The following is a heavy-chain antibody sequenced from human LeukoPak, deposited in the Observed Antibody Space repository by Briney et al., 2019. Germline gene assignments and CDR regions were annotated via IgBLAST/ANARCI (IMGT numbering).Heavy chain of an antibody. J-gene: IGHJ4*02. CDR3: AAWTDRGYSY. Sequence: GGSLRLSCTASGCTFSRSWMNWIRQAPGEGLEWVANINPDGDGMRFVDSVKGRFTMSRDNAQSSLHLQMNSLRVEDTAFYYCAAWTDRGYSYWGQGVLVTVSS. V-gene: IGHV3-7*01. CDR2: INPDGDGM. D-gene: IGHD5-12*01. CDR1: GCTFSRSW.